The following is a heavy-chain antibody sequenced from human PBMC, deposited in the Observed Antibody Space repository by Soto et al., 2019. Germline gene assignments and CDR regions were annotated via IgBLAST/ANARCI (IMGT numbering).Heavy chain of an antibody. Sequence: SVKVSCKASGGTFSSYAISWVRQAPGQGLEWMGGIIPIFGTANYAQKFQGRVTINADESTSTAYMELSSLRSEDTAVYYCARTTVRTDDALHWVPGTHDYWGQGTLVTVSS. CDR2: IIPIFGTA. V-gene: IGHV1-69*13. J-gene: IGHJ4*02. CDR3: ARTTVRTDDALHWVPGTHDY. D-gene: IGHD4-17*01. CDR1: GGTFSSYA.